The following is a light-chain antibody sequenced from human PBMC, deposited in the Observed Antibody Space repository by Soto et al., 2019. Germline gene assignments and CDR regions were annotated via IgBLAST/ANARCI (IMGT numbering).Light chain of an antibody. V-gene: IGKV3-20*01. Sequence: EIVLTQSPGTLSLSPGERATLSCRASQSVSSSYLAWYQQKPGQAPTLLIYGASSRATGIPDRFSGSGSGTDFPLTISRLEPEDFAVYYCQQAFGQGTKVEIK. CDR2: GAS. J-gene: IGKJ1*01. CDR3: QQA. CDR1: QSVSSSY.